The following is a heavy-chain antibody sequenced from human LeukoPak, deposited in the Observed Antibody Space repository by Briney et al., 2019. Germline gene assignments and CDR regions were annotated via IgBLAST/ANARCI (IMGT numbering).Heavy chain of an antibody. V-gene: IGHV4-59*02. CDR2: IYSPGTT. CDR3: ARNQTSYDSWSGSRTGSHQAFDV. D-gene: IGHD3-3*01. J-gene: IGHJ3*01. Sequence: PSETLSLTCTVSGGSVSSYYWSWMRQPPGKGLEWIGYIYSPGTTNYNPSLKSRVSFSVDTSKNQFSLSLNSVTAADTAIYYCARNQTSYDSWSGSRTGSHQAFDVCGQGRLVTVSS. CDR1: GGSVSSYY.